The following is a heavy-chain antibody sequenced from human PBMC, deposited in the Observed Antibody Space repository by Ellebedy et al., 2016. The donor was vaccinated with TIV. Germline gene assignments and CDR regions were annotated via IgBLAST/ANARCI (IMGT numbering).Heavy chain of an antibody. CDR3: TTAPWELLLGNAFDI. CDR2: IKSKTDGGTT. V-gene: IGHV3-15*07. D-gene: IGHD1-26*01. CDR1: GFTSSNAW. Sequence: GESLKISCAASGFTSSNAWLNWLRPAAGRGQWLVCRIKSKTDGGTTDYAAPVKGRFTTSSNDSKNTLYLQMNSLKTEDTAVYYCTTAPWELLLGNAFDIWGQGTMVTVSS. J-gene: IGHJ3*02.